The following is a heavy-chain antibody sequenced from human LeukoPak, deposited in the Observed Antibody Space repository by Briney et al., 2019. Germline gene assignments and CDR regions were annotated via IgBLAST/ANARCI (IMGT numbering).Heavy chain of an antibody. V-gene: IGHV4-34*01. CDR2: INHSGST. J-gene: IGHJ3*02. CDR3: ARGARAFDI. Sequence: SETLSLTCAVYGGSFSGYYWSWIRQPPGKGLEWIGEINHSGSTNYNPSLKSRITISVDTSKNQFSLKLSSVTAADTAVYYCARGARAFDIWGQGTMVTVSS. CDR1: GGSFSGYY.